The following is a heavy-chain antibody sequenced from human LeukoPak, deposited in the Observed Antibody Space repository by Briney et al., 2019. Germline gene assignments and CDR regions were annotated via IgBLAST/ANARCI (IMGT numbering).Heavy chain of an antibody. CDR2: VSHSGNT. CDR1: GDAITSSDHY. J-gene: IGHJ2*01. D-gene: IGHD3-10*01. V-gene: IGHV4-39*01. CDR3: ARHLYYSASAFWYIDL. Sequence: SETLSLTCTLSGDAITSSDHYWVWIRQSPGKGLEWIGSVSHSGNTYYKSSLRSRVTVSLDTSKNEFSLILTSVTAADTAEYYCARHLYYSASAFWYIDLWGRGTLVIVSP.